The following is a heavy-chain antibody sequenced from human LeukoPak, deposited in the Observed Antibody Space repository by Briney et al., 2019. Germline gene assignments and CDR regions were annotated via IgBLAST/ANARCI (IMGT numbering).Heavy chain of an antibody. V-gene: IGHV4-39*07. Sequence: SETLSLTCTVSGGSISSSSYYWGWIRQPPGKGLEWIGSIYYSGSTYYNPSLKSRVTTSVDTSKNQFSLKLSSVTAADTAVYYCARVDKYSSGWYYYYYYMDVWGKGTTVTVSS. D-gene: IGHD6-19*01. CDR1: GGSISSSSYY. CDR3: ARVDKYSSGWYYYYYYMDV. CDR2: IYYSGST. J-gene: IGHJ6*03.